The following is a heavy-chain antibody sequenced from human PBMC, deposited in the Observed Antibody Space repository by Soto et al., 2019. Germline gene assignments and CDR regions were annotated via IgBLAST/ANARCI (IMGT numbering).Heavy chain of an antibody. Sequence: SETLSLTCTVCAASFSKYYWSWIRQPPGKGLEWIGYIYFNGNTNYNPSLKRRVTISVDTSKKQISLNLTSVTDADTAVYFCASVTFGGVVLAHWGQGTLVTVSS. CDR2: IYFNGNT. V-gene: IGHV4-59*13. D-gene: IGHD3-16*01. CDR1: AASFSKYY. CDR3: ASVTFGGVVLAH. J-gene: IGHJ4*02.